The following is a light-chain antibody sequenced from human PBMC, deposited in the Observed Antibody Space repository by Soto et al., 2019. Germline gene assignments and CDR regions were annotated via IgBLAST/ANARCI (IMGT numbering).Light chain of an antibody. J-gene: IGKJ3*01. CDR3: QQTNSFPLT. V-gene: IGKV1-12*01. CDR2: SAS. CDR1: PVIISW. Sequence: DIQMTHSPSAVSASVGDRVTISCRASPVIISWLACDQQKPGKAPSLLNYSASTFYSEVPSRFSGSRSGTYFTLTIIILQPEDSSHYYCQQTNSFPLTFGPAT.